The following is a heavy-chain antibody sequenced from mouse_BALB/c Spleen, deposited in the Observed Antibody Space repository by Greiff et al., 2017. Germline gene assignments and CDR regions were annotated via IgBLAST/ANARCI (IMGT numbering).Heavy chain of an antibody. CDR2: INPYNGAT. V-gene: IGHV1-26*01. Sequence: EVQLQQSGPELVKPGASVKISCKASGYSFTGYYMHWVKQSHVKSLEWIGRINPYNGATSYNQNFKDKASLTVDKSSSTAYMELHSLTSEDSAVYYCARRYDPYYYAMDYWGQGTSVTVSS. CDR3: ARRYDPYYYAMDY. J-gene: IGHJ4*01. CDR1: GYSFTGYY. D-gene: IGHD2-14*01.